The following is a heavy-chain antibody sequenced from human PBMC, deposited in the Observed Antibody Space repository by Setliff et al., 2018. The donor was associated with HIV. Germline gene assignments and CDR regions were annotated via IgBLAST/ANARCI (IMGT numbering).Heavy chain of an antibody. Sequence: PSETLSLTCTVSGGSISSHYWSWIRQPPGKGLEWIGSIYYSGSTNYNPSLKSRVTISVDTSKNQFSLKLSSVTAADTAVYYCARGYCSGGSCYGTNWFDPWGQGTLVTV. CDR2: IYYSGST. J-gene: IGHJ5*02. V-gene: IGHV4-59*11. CDR1: GGSISSHY. CDR3: ARGYCSGGSCYGTNWFDP. D-gene: IGHD2-15*01.